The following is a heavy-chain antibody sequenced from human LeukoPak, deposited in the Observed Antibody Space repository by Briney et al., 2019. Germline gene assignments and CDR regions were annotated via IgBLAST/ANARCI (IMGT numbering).Heavy chain of an antibody. Sequence: SETLPLTCAVSGGSISSDSYYWGWIRQPPGKGLEWIGSIYSGGTTYYNPSLKSRVTISVDTSKNQFSLKLTSVTAADAAAYYCARPSRNCSGGYCYLYYWGQGTLVTVSS. CDR2: IYSGGTT. CDR3: ARPSRNCSGGYCYLYY. V-gene: IGHV4-39*01. J-gene: IGHJ4*02. D-gene: IGHD2-15*01. CDR1: GGSISSDSYY.